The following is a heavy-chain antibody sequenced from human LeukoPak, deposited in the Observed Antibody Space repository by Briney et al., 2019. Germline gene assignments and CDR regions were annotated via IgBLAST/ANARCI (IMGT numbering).Heavy chain of an antibody. Sequence: GGTLRLSCAASGFTFSSYAMSWVRQAPGKGLEWVSAISGSGGSTYYADSVKGRFTISRDNSKNTLYLQMNSLRAEDTAVYYCANGGGNSFGLFDYWGQGTLVTVSS. CDR1: GFTFSSYA. D-gene: IGHD4-23*01. V-gene: IGHV3-23*01. J-gene: IGHJ4*02. CDR3: ANGGGNSFGLFDY. CDR2: ISGSGGST.